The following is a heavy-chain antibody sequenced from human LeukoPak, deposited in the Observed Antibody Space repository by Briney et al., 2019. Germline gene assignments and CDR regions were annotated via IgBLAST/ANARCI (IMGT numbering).Heavy chain of an antibody. J-gene: IGHJ5*02. D-gene: IGHD3-10*01. CDR2: IYIGGST. CDR3: ARNPWFGELSWFDP. Sequence: GGSLRLSCAASGFTVSSNYRSWVRQAPGKGREWVSGIYIGGSTYYADSVKGRFTISRDNSKTTLYLQMKSLRAEDTAVYYCARNPWFGELSWFDPWGQGTLVTVSS. CDR1: GFTVSSNY. V-gene: IGHV3-66*01.